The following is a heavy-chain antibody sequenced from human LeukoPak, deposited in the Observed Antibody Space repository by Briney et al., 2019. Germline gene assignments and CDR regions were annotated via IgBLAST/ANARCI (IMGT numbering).Heavy chain of an antibody. J-gene: IGHJ4*02. CDR1: GGSISSSSYY. Sequence: SETLSLTCTVSGGSISSSSYYWGWIRQPPGKGLEWIGSIYYSGSTYYNPSLKSRVTISVDTSKNQFSLKLSSVTAADTAVYYCARPVTCSSSRPPYFDYWGQGTLVTVSS. CDR3: ARPVTCSSSRPPYFDY. CDR2: IYYSGST. V-gene: IGHV4-39*01. D-gene: IGHD6-13*01.